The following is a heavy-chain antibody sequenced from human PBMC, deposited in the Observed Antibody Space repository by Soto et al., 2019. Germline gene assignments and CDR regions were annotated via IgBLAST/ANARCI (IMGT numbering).Heavy chain of an antibody. CDR2: ISGSGGST. Sequence: GESLKISCAASGFTFSSYAMSWVRQAPGKGLEWVSAISGSGGSTYYADSVKGRFTISRDNSKNTLYLQMNSLRAEDTAVYYCAKRLDTIFGVSYYYYYYMDVWGKGTTVTVSS. CDR3: AKRLDTIFGVSYYYYYYMDV. V-gene: IGHV3-23*01. J-gene: IGHJ6*03. D-gene: IGHD3-3*01. CDR1: GFTFSSYA.